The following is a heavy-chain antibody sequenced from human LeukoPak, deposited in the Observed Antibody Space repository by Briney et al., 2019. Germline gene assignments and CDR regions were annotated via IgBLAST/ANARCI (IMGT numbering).Heavy chain of an antibody. J-gene: IGHJ4*02. CDR3: ARDYWRSIDH. Sequence: GGSLRLSCVVSGLTFSNYWMIWVRQAPGRGLESVAIVNEDGSAKYYLDSVKGRFTISRDNARNSLYLEMNRLRAEDTAVYYCARDYWRSIDHWGQGTLVTVSS. D-gene: IGHD1-1*01. V-gene: IGHV3-7*01. CDR2: VNEDGSAK. CDR1: GLTFSNYW.